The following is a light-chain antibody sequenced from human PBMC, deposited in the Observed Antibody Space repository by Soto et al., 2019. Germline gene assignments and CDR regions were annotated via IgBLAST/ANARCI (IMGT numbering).Light chain of an antibody. V-gene: IGLV2-14*01. CDR2: EVS. CDR1: SSDVGGYNY. CDR3: SSYTSSSTYV. Sequence: QSALTQPASVSVSPGQSITISCTGTSSDVGGYNYVSWYQQHPGKAPKLMIYEVSNRPSGVSNRFSGSKSGNTASLTISGLQAEDEADYYCSSYTSSSTYVFGTGTKVTV. J-gene: IGLJ1*01.